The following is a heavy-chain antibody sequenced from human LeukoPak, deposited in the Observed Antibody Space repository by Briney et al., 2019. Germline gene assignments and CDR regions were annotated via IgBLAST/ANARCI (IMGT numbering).Heavy chain of an antibody. CDR2: MNPNSGNT. Sequence: GASVNVSCKASGFTFTSHDYNWVRQATGQGLEWMGWMNPNSGNTGYAQKFQGRVTITADESTSTAYMELSSLRSEDTAVYYCARAPAWDDAVLDYWGQGTLVTVSS. D-gene: IGHD1-1*01. CDR3: ARAPAWDDAVLDY. J-gene: IGHJ4*02. V-gene: IGHV1-8*01. CDR1: GFTFTSHD.